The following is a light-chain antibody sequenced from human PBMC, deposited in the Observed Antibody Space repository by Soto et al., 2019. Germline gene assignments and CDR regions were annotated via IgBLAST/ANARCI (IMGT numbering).Light chain of an antibody. CDR2: GAL. J-gene: IGKJ5*01. CDR1: QSVSASY. CDR3: QQYGSSFPGTT. V-gene: IGKV3-20*01. Sequence: EIVLTQSPGTLSLSPGETATLSCRASQSVSASYLAWCQQKFGQAPRLLIFGALSRASGVPDRFSGSGSGTDFTLTISRLEPEDFAVYYCQQYGSSFPGTTFGQGTRLEIK.